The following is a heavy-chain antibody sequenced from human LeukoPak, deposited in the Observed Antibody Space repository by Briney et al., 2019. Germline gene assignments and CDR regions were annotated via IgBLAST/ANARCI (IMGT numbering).Heavy chain of an antibody. CDR2: ISSDSGAR. J-gene: IGHJ5*02. CDR1: GLTFSTYS. Sequence: PGPCLRPSCGASGLTFSTYSMNWVRQAPGKGLEWVSYISSDSGARYYADSVKGRFTISRDNAKNSLYLQMNSLRAEDTAVYYCARATQPGFDPWGQGTLVTVSS. CDR3: ARATQPGFDP. D-gene: IGHD2-15*01. V-gene: IGHV3-48*01.